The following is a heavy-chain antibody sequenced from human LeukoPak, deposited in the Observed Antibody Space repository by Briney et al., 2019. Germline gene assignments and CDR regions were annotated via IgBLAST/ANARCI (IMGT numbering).Heavy chain of an antibody. CDR3: AKDEARYCSSTSCYTGVDY. CDR2: ISGSGGST. Sequence: PGGSLRLSCAASGFTFSSYAMSWVRQAPGKGLEWVSAISGSGGSTYYADSVKGRFTISRDNSKNTLYLQMNSLRAEDTAVYYCAKDEARYCSSTSCYTGVDYWGQGTLVTVSS. J-gene: IGHJ4*02. CDR1: GFTFSSYA. V-gene: IGHV3-23*01. D-gene: IGHD2-2*02.